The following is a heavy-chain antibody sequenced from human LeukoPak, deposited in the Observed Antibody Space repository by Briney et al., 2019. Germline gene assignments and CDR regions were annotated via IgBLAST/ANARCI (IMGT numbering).Heavy chain of an antibody. J-gene: IGHJ3*02. CDR2: IYISGST. CDR3: AKEHYYDSSGTGAFDI. CDR1: AGSISSGSYY. V-gene: IGHV4-61*02. D-gene: IGHD3-22*01. Sequence: SETLSLTCTVSAGSISSGSYYWSWIREPPGKGLEWIGRIYISGSTNYNPCLKTRFTISVDTSKNQFSLKLSSVTAADTAVYYCAKEHYYDSSGTGAFDIWGQGTMVTVSP.